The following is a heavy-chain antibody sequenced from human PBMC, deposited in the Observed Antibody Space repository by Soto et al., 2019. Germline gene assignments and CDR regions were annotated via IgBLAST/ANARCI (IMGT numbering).Heavy chain of an antibody. CDR1: GYTFTDYY. V-gene: IGHV1-18*04. J-gene: IGHJ6*02. CDR2: ISGYNGNT. D-gene: IGHD2-8*02. Sequence: ASVKVSCKASGYTFTDYYMHWVRQAPGQGLEWMGWISGYNGNTKYAQKFQDRVTMTADTSTRTAFMEVRSLTSDDTGVYFCAATGGNYFGLDVWGQGTTVTVSS. CDR3: AATGGNYFGLDV.